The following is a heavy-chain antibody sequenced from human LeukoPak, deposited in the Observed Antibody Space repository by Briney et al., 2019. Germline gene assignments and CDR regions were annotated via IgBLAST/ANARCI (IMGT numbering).Heavy chain of an antibody. CDR2: ISSPSTNI. Sequence: PGGSLRLSCAASGFMFTSYSMNWVRQAPGKGLEWVAYISSPSTNIYYVDSVKGRFTISRENAKNSLYLQMNSLRAGDTAVYYCARSYSSGSYAFDIWGQGTMVTVSS. CDR3: ARSYSSGSYAFDI. D-gene: IGHD6-25*01. CDR1: GFMFTSYS. J-gene: IGHJ3*02. V-gene: IGHV3-48*01.